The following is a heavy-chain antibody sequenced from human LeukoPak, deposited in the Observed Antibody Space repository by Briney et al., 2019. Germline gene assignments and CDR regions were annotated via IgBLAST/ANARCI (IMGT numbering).Heavy chain of an antibody. CDR1: GFTLSRYA. V-gene: IGHV3-64D*09. CDR2: INDNGGRT. Sequence: GGSLRLSCSASGFTLSRYAMHWVRQAPGKGLEYVSGINDNGGRTHYGDSVKGRFSISRDNSKNTLHLQMSTLRDEDTALYYCVKDVGGSYAFDYWGQGILVTVAS. CDR3: VKDVGGSYAFDY. D-gene: IGHD1-26*01. J-gene: IGHJ4*02.